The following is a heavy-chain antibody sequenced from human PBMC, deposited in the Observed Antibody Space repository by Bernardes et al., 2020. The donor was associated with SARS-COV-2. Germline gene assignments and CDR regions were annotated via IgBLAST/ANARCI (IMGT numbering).Heavy chain of an antibody. CDR2: IYSGGST. V-gene: IGHV3-53*01. D-gene: IGHD2-2*01. Sequence: GGSLKVCCAASGFTVSSNYMTWVRQAPGKGLEWVSVIYSGGSTYYTDSVKGRFTISRDNSKNILFLQMNDLRAEDTAIYYCATSHCSSATCFYYYGLDVWGQGTTVTVSS. CDR1: GFTVSSNY. CDR3: ATSHCSSATCFYYYGLDV. J-gene: IGHJ6*02.